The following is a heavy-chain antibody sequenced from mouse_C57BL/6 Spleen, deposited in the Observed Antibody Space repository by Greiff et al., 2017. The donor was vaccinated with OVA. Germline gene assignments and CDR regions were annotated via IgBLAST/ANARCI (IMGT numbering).Heavy chain of an antibody. D-gene: IGHD4-1*01. CDR1: GFTFTDYY. CDR3: ARSGEGGLDY. V-gene: IGHV7-3*01. J-gene: IGHJ2*01. CDR2: IRNKANGYTT. Sequence: EVKLEESGGGLVQPGGSLSLSCAASGFTFTDYYMSWVRQPPGKALEWLGFIRNKANGYTTEYSASVKGRFTISRDNSQSILYLQMNALRAEDSATYYCARSGEGGLDYWGQGTTLTVSS.